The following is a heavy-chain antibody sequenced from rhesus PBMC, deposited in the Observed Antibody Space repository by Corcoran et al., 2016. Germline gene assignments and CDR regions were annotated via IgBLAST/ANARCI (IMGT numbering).Heavy chain of an antibody. CDR1: GGSISSGYD. V-gene: IGHV4-76*01. J-gene: IGHJ4*01. D-gene: IGHD3-3*01. Sequence: QVQLQESGPAVVKPSETLSLTCAVSGGSISSGYDWSWIRQPPGKGLEWIGDIYGSSGSTNYNPSLQNRVTISKDASKNQFSLKLSSVTAADTAVYYCAIGHYNFWTGYYFDYWGQGVLVTVSS. CDR3: AIGHYNFWTGYYFDY. CDR2: IYGSSGST.